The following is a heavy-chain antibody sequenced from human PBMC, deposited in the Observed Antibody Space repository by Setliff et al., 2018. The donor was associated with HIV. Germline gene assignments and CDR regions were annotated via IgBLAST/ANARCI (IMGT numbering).Heavy chain of an antibody. V-gene: IGHV4-39*07. CDR3: ARAGTWNDGGWFDP. CDR1: GDPMSSTSYY. Sequence: LSLTCTVSGDPMSSTSYYWGWIRQSPGKGLEWIGEISHIGGTNYNPSLKGRATILLDESKMQVSLRLTSVTAADTAVYYCARAGTWNDGGWFDPWGQGTLVTVSS. D-gene: IGHD1-1*01. CDR2: ISHIGGT. J-gene: IGHJ5*02.